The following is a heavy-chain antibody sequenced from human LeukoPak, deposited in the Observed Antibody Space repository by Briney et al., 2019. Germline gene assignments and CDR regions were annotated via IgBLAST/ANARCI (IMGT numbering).Heavy chain of an antibody. Sequence: SETLSLTCTVSGGSLSSYYWSWIRQPAGKGLEWIGRIYTSGSTNYNPSLKSRVTMSVDTSKNQFSLKLSSVTAADTAVYYCARGLYCSSTSCYTSDAFDIWGQGTMVTVSS. D-gene: IGHD2-2*02. J-gene: IGHJ3*02. CDR1: GGSLSSYY. CDR3: ARGLYCSSTSCYTSDAFDI. V-gene: IGHV4-4*07. CDR2: IYTSGST.